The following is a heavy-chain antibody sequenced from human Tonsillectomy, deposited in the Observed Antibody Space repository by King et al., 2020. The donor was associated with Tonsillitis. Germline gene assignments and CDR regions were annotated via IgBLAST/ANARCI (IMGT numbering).Heavy chain of an antibody. Sequence: QLQESGPGLVKPSETLSLTCTVSGGSISISIYYWGWIRQPPGKGLWWIGSIDYSGRTYYTPTLKSRVTISVDTSKNQFSLTLSSVTAADTAVYYCARLLGYYYYMDVWGKGTTVTVSS. D-gene: IGHD1-26*01. CDR2: IDYSGRT. CDR1: GGSISISIYY. J-gene: IGHJ6*03. V-gene: IGHV4-39*01. CDR3: ARLLGYYYYMDV.